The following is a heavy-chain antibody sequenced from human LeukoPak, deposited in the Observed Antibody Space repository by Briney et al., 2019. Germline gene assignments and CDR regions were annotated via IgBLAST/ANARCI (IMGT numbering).Heavy chain of an antibody. CDR3: ARANYDFWSGRFDY. V-gene: IGHV3-66*01. CDR1: GFTVSGNY. Sequence: GGSLRLSCAASGFTVSGNYMSWVRQAPGKGLEWVSVIYSGGSTYYADSVKGRFTISRDNSKNTLYLQMNSLRAEDTAVYYCARANYDFWSGRFDYWGQGTLVTVSS. CDR2: IYSGGST. J-gene: IGHJ4*02. D-gene: IGHD3-3*01.